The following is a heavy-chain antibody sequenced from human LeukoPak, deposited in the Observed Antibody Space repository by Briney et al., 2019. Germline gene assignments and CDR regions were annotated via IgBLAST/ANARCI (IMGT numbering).Heavy chain of an antibody. J-gene: IGHJ4*02. Sequence: PGGSLRLSCAASGFTFSNYAMHWVRQPPGKGLEWVAVTSFDESTKYYADSVKGRFTISRDNSKNTLYLQMYSLNPEDTAVYCCERDAGWLRSFDYWGQGTLVTVSS. V-gene: IGHV3-30-3*01. CDR1: GFTFSNYA. CDR3: ERDAGWLRSFDY. CDR2: TSFDESTK. D-gene: IGHD5-12*01.